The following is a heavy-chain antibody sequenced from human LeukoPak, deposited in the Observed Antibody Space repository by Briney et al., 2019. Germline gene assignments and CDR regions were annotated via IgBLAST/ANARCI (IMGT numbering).Heavy chain of an antibody. CDR3: ARGGRGLPHFDY. Sequence: ASVKVSCKASGYTFTSYDINWVRQATGQGLEWMGWMNPNSGNTGYAQKFQGRVTITRNTSISTAYMELSSLRSEDTAVYYCARGGRGLPHFDYWGQGTLVTVSS. CDR2: MNPNSGNT. J-gene: IGHJ4*02. D-gene: IGHD1-26*01. V-gene: IGHV1-8*03. CDR1: GYTFTSYD.